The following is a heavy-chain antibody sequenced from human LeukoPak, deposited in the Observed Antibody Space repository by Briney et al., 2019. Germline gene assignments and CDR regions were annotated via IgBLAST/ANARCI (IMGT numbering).Heavy chain of an antibody. CDR2: ISYDGSNK. D-gene: IGHD6-13*01. V-gene: IGHV3-30*18. J-gene: IGHJ4*02. CDR3: AKGGEVSSWYKRLKLYFDY. CDR1: GFTFSSYG. Sequence: GGSLRLSCAASGFTFSSYGMHWVRQAPGKGLEWVAVISYDGSNKYYADSVKGRFTISRDNSKNTPYLQMNSLRIEDTAVYYCAKGGEVSSWYKRLKLYFDYWGQGTLVTVSS.